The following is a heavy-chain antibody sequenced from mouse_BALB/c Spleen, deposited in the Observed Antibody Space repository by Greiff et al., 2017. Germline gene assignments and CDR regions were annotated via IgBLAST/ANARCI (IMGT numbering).Heavy chain of an antibody. V-gene: IGHV5-6*01. CDR1: GFTFSSYG. D-gene: IGHD2-13*01. CDR3: ARRDYGDCAWLAY. J-gene: IGHJ3*01. CDR2: ISSGGSYT. Sequence: EVQVVESGGDLVKPGGSLKLSCAASGFTFSSYGMSWVRQTPDKRLEWVATISSGGSYTYYPDSVKGRITISRDNAKNTLYLQMSSLKSEDTTMYYCARRDYGDCAWLAYGGQGTLVTVSA.